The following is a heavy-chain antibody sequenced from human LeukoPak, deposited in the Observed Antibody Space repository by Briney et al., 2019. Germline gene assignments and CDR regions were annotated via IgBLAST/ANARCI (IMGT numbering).Heavy chain of an antibody. CDR2: IIPIFGTA. J-gene: IGHJ3*02. CDR1: GGTFSSYA. V-gene: IGHV1-69*06. CDR3: ARDEEAKIAFAI. D-gene: IGHD3-22*01. Sequence: GASVKVACKASGGTFSSYAISWVRQAPGQGLEWMGGIIPIFGTANYAQNFQGRVTITADSSTSTAYMELSSLRSEDTAVYFCARDEEAKIAFAIWGQGTMVTVSS.